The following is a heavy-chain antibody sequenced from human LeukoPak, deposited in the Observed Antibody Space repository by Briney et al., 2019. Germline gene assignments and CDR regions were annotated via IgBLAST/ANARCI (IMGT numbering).Heavy chain of an antibody. CDR2: INHSGST. V-gene: IGHV4-34*01. D-gene: IGHD6-13*01. Sequence: PSETLSLTCAVYGGSFSGYYRSWIRQPPGKGLEWIGEINHSGSTNYNPSLKSRVTISVDTSKNQFSLKLSSVTAADTAVYYCARGRRYSSSWYGGPNWFDPWGQGTLVTVSS. J-gene: IGHJ5*02. CDR1: GGSFSGYY. CDR3: ARGRRYSSSWYGGPNWFDP.